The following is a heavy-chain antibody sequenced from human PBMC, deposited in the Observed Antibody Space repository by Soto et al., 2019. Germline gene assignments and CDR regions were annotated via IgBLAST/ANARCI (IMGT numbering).Heavy chain of an antibody. Sequence: ASVKVSCKASGYTFTNYAMHWVRQAPGQRLEWMGWINAGNGNTRYSQKFQGRVTITTDTSASTAYMELSSLRSEDTAVYYCARDIVVVPAAIPFYAFDIWGQGTMVTVSS. J-gene: IGHJ3*02. D-gene: IGHD2-2*01. V-gene: IGHV1-3*01. CDR2: INAGNGNT. CDR3: ARDIVVVPAAIPFYAFDI. CDR1: GYTFTNYA.